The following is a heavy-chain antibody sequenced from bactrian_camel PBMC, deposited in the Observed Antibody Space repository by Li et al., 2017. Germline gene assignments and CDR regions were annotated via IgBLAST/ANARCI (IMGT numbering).Heavy chain of an antibody. CDR3: ATCPPRVVRGDRCFH. V-gene: IGHV3-2*01. CDR2: ISSDSSIT. CDR1: VYVYRRYC. D-gene: IGHD1*01. Sequence: QVQLVESGGGSVQAGGSLRLSCVASVYVYRRYCMGWFRQAPGKGLEWVSTISSDSSITYYADSVKGRFTVSVDNAESTVYLQMNSLKSEDTALYYCATCPPRVVRGDRCFHWGQGTQVTVS. J-gene: IGHJ4*01.